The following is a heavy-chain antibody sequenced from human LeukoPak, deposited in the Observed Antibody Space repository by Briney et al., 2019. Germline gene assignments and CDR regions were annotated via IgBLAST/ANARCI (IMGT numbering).Heavy chain of an antibody. Sequence: ASVKVSCKVSGYTLTELSMHWVRQAPGKGLEWMGGFDPEDGETIYAQKFQGRVTMTEDTSTDTAYMELSSLRSEDTAVYYCATSLLERGAFDIWGQGTMVTVSS. CDR3: ATSLLERGAFDI. CDR2: FDPEDGET. CDR1: GYTLTELS. V-gene: IGHV1-24*01. J-gene: IGHJ3*02. D-gene: IGHD2-21*01.